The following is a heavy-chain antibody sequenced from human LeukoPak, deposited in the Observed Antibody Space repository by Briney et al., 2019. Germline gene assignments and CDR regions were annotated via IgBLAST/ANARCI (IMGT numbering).Heavy chain of an antibody. D-gene: IGHD3-22*01. V-gene: IGHV4-39*07. CDR2: IYYSGST. CDR1: GGSISSSSYY. Sequence: SETLSLTCTVSGGSISSSSYYWGWIRQPPGKGLEWIGSIYYSGSTYYNPSLKSRVTISVDTSKNQFSQKLSSVTAADTAVYYCARAAYYYDLSYWGQGTLVTVSS. J-gene: IGHJ4*02. CDR3: ARAAYYYDLSY.